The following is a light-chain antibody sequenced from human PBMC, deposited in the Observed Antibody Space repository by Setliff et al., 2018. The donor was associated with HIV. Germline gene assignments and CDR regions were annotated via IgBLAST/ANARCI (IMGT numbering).Light chain of an antibody. CDR2: DTR. CDR1: TGAVTSGHY. V-gene: IGLV7-46*01. CDR3: LLSYYGTRV. J-gene: IGLJ3*02. Sequence: QAVVTQEPSLTVSPGGTVTLTCGSSTGAVTSGHYPYWFQQKPGQAPRTLIYDTRNKHSWTPARFSGSLLGGKAALTLSGAQPADEAEYYCLLSYYGTRVFGGGTKVTGL.